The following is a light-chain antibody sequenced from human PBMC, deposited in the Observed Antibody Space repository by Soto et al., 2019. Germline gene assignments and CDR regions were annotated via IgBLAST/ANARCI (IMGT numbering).Light chain of an antibody. CDR1: KLGDKF. J-gene: IGLJ1*01. CDR3: QAWDSSTGV. V-gene: IGLV3-1*01. CDR2: EDN. Sequence: SYELTQPPSVSVSPGQTASITCSGDKLGDKFACWYQQKPGQSPVLVIYEDNKRPSGIPERFSGSNSGNTATLTISGTQAMDEADYYCQAWDSSTGVFGTGTTATVL.